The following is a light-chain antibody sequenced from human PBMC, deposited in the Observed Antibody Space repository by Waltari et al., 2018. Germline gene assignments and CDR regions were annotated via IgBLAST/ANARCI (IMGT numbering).Light chain of an antibody. CDR2: EAS. V-gene: IGKV1-5*03. CDR3: QQYHTYSPIT. CDR1: QSIDVW. Sequence: DIQMTQSPSTLSASVGDSVTITCRASQSIDVWLAWYQQKPGKAPNLLIYEASTLQSGVSSRFSGSGSGTEFTLTISSLQPDDFATYYCQQYHTYSPITFGQGTRLEI. J-gene: IGKJ5*01.